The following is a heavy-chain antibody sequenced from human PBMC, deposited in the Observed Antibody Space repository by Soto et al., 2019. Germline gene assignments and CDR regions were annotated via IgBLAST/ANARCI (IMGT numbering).Heavy chain of an antibody. Sequence: QVQLVESGGGVVQPRRSLRLSCAASGFTFSSYGMHWVRQAPGKGLEWVAVISYDGSNKYYADSVKGRFTISRDNSKSTLYLQMNSLRAEDTAVYYCAKVYCSGGSCYYYMDVWGKGTTVTVSS. D-gene: IGHD2-15*01. CDR1: GFTFSSYG. V-gene: IGHV3-30*18. CDR3: AKVYCSGGSCYYYMDV. J-gene: IGHJ6*03. CDR2: ISYDGSNK.